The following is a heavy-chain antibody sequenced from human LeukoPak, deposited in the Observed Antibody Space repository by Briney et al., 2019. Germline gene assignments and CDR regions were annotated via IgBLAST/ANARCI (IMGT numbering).Heavy chain of an antibody. CDR1: GGSFSSSY. D-gene: IGHD3-9*01. CDR3: ARDGRSYDILTGYDN. J-gene: IGHJ4*02. Sequence: PSETLSLTCAVYGGSFSSSYWSWIRQPPGKGLEWIGEINHSGSTNYSPSLKSRVTMSVDTSKNQFSLKLSSVTAADTAVYYCARDGRSYDILTGYDNWVQGTLVTVSS. CDR2: INHSGST. V-gene: IGHV4-34*01.